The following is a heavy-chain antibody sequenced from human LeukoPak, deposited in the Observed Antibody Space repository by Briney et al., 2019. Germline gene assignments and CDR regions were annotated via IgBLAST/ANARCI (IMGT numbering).Heavy chain of an antibody. J-gene: IGHJ4*02. CDR2: IYHSGST. CDR3: ARGLRSGNDY. CDR1: GGSISSGGYS. D-gene: IGHD1-26*01. V-gene: IGHV4-30-2*01. Sequence: SQTLSLTCAVSGGSISSGGYSWSWIRQPPGKGLEWIGYIYHSGSTYYNPSLKSRVTISVDRSKNQFSLKLSSVTAADTAVYYCARGLRSGNDYWGQGTLVTVSS.